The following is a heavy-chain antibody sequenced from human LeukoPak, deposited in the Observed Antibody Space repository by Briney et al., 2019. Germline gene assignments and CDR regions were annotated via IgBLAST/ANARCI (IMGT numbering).Heavy chain of an antibody. CDR2: IYSGGST. J-gene: IGHJ3*02. Sequence: GGSLRLSCAASEFSVGSNYMTWVRQAPGKGLEWVSLIYSGGSTYYADSVKGRFTISRDNAKNSLYLQMNSLRAEDTAVYYCAREYCSGGSCYNDAFDIWGQGTMVTVSS. V-gene: IGHV3-66*01. CDR3: AREYCSGGSCYNDAFDI. CDR1: EFSVGSNY. D-gene: IGHD2-15*01.